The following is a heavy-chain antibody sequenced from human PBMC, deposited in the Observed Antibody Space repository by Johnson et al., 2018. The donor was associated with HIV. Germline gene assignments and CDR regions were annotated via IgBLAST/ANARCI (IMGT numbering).Heavy chain of an antibody. Sequence: QLVESGGGVVQPGGSLRLSCAASGFTFSSYGMHWVRQAPGKGLEWVAFIRYAGSNKYYANSVKGRFTIFRDNSKNTLYLQMGSLRAEDMAVYYCARASGEWDAFDIWGQGTVVTVSS. V-gene: IGHV3-30*02. J-gene: IGHJ3*02. D-gene: IGHD3-10*01. CDR2: IRYAGSNK. CDR3: ARASGEWDAFDI. CDR1: GFTFSSYG.